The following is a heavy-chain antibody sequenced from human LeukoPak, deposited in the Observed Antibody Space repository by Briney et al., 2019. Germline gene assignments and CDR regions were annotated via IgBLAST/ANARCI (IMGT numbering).Heavy chain of an antibody. D-gene: IGHD1-26*01. Sequence: PSGTLSLTCGVSGGSISGTNWWSWVRQPPGQGLEWIGEISLAGQTNYNPSLNGRVTMSLDKSSNQLSLHLTSVTAADTATYYCSRESGPFCPFGYWGEGTLVIVSS. CDR2: ISLAGQT. J-gene: IGHJ4*02. V-gene: IGHV4-4*02. CDR3: SRESGPFCPFGY. CDR1: GGSISGTNW.